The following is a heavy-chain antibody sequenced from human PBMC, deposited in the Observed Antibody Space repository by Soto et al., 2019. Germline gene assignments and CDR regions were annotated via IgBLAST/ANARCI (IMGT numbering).Heavy chain of an antibody. D-gene: IGHD3-3*01. V-gene: IGHV1-18*04. J-gene: IGHJ4*02. CDR2: ISAYNGST. CDR3: ARVDYDFWSGYSGY. CDR1: GYTFTSYG. Sequence: ASVKVSCKASGYTFTSYGISWVRQAPGQGLEWMGWISAYNGSTNYAQKLQGRVTMTTDTSTSTAYMELRSLRSDDTAVYYCARVDYDFWSGYSGYWGQGTLVTVSS.